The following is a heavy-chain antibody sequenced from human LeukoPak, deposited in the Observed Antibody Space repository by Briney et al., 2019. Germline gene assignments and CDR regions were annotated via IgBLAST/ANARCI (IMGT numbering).Heavy chain of an antibody. CDR2: ISSSSSTI. J-gene: IGHJ6*02. V-gene: IGHV3-48*01. Sequence: PGGSLRLSCAASGFTFSSYSMNWVRQAPGKGLEWVSYISSSSSTIYYADSVKGRFTISRDNAKNSLYLQMNSLRAEDTAVYYCARDLRTTVTTWRRPYYYGMDVWGQGTTVTVSS. CDR3: ARDLRTTVTTWRRPYYYGMDV. CDR1: GFTFSSYS. D-gene: IGHD4-17*01.